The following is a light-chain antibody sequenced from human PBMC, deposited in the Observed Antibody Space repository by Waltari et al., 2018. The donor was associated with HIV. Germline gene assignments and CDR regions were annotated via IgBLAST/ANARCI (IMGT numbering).Light chain of an antibody. V-gene: IGKV3D-20*01. J-gene: IGKJ2*01. CDR3: HQFGSSVSYT. Sequence: EIVLTQSPATLSLSPGERVTLSCVASHNIKNNYLAWYQQKGGLAPRLLIYDASRRASGIPDRFSGSGSGTDFTLTISRLEPDDFATYYCHQFGSSVSYTFGQGTKLEIK. CDR1: HNIKNNY. CDR2: DAS.